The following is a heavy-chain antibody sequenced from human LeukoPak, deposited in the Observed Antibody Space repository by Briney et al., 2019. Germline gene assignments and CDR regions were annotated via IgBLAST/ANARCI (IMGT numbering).Heavy chain of an antibody. V-gene: IGHV1-8*02. CDR2: MNPNSGNT. CDR3: ARDLIKAAAGPTGDY. Sequence: ASVKVSCKASGYTFTSYDIDWVRQATGQGLEWMGWMNPNSGNTGYAQKFQGRVTMTRNTSISTAYMELSSLRSEDTAVYYCARDLIKAAAGPTGDYWGQGTLVTVSS. CDR1: GYTFTSYD. D-gene: IGHD6-13*01. J-gene: IGHJ4*02.